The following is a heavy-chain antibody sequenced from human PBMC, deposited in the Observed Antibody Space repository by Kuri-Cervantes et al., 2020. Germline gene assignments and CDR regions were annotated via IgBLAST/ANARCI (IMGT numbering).Heavy chain of an antibody. CDR2: INPSGGST. CDR1: GYTFTSYY. Sequence: GESLKISCKASGYTFTSYYMHWVRQAPGQGLEWMGIINPSGGSTSYAQKFQGRVTMTRDTSTSTVYMELSSLRSEDTAVYYCAREGYGDYVLMPDRIKFFDYWGQGTLVTVSS. J-gene: IGHJ4*02. D-gene: IGHD4-17*01. CDR3: AREGYGDYVLMPDRIKFFDY. V-gene: IGHV1-46*01.